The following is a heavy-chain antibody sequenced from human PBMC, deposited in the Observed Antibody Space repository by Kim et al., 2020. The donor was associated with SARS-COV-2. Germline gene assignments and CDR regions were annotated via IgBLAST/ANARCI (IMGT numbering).Heavy chain of an antibody. V-gene: IGHV1-2*02. Sequence: GGTTYAQKFQGRVTMTRDTSISTAYMELSRLRSDDTAVYYCATATRPRDWFDPWGQGTLVTVSS. D-gene: IGHD1-26*01. CDR2: GGT. J-gene: IGHJ5*02. CDR3: ATATRPRDWFDP.